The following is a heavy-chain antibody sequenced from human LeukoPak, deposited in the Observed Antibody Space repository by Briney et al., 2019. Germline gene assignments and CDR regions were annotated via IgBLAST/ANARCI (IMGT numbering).Heavy chain of an antibody. J-gene: IGHJ6*02. CDR3: ARDRLSFGMDV. Sequence: GGSLRLSCAASGFTFSSYSMNWVRQAPGKGLEWVSSISSSSSYIYYADSVKGRFTISRDNAKNSLYLQMNSLRAEDTAVYYCARDRLSFGMDVWGQGTTVTVSS. CDR2: ISSSSSYI. D-gene: IGHD2/OR15-2a*01. CDR1: GFTFSSYS. V-gene: IGHV3-21*01.